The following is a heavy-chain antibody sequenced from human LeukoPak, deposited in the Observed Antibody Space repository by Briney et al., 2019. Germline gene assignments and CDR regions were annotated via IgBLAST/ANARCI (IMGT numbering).Heavy chain of an antibody. Sequence: GSLRLSCAASGFTFSDYYMSWIRQPPGKGLEWIGEINHSGSTNYNPSLKSRVTISVDTSKNQFSLKLSPVTAADTAVYYCARLSAIMITFGGVSEFDYRGQGTLVTVSS. CDR2: INHSGST. CDR1: GFTFSDYY. J-gene: IGHJ4*02. CDR3: ARLSAIMITFGGVSEFDY. V-gene: IGHV4-34*01. D-gene: IGHD3-16*01.